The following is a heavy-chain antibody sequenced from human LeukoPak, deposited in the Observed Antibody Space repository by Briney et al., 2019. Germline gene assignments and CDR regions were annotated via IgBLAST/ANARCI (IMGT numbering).Heavy chain of an antibody. V-gene: IGHV4-4*09. J-gene: IGHJ4*02. CDR3: ARHGHSGSFRFDY. D-gene: IGHD1-26*01. CDR2: IYTSGST. CDR1: GGSISSYY. Sequence: SETLSLTCTVSGGSISSYYWSWIRQPPGKGLEWIGYIYTSGSTNYNPSLKSRVTISVDTSKDQFSLKLSSVTAADTAVYYCARHGHSGSFRFDYWGQGTLVTLSS.